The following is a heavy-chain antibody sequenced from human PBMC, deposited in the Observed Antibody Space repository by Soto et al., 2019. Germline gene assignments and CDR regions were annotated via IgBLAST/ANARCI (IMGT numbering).Heavy chain of an antibody. Sequence: QVQLVESGGGVVQPGRSLRLSCVASGFTFSSYAMHWVRQAPGKWLEWVAIMSYDGNNQYYAGSVKGRFPISRDNFKNTLYLQMNSLRAEDTAVYYCAKALGELSPESFDYWGQGILVTVSS. CDR2: MSYDGNNQ. J-gene: IGHJ4*02. V-gene: IGHV3-30*18. CDR1: GFTFSSYA. CDR3: AKALGELSPESFDY. D-gene: IGHD3-16*02.